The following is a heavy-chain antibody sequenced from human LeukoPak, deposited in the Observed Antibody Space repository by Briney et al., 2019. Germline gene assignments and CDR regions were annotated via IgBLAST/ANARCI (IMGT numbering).Heavy chain of an antibody. CDR3: ARDVRSWDTSGYYYYPYMDV. Sequence: PSETLSPTCSVSGASISDSNWSWLRRPAGKGLEWIGRLYISGSTHDNPSLTSRVTMSIDTPKNQFSLKMTSVTAADTAVYYCARDVRSWDTSGYYYYPYMDVWGKGTAVTISS. V-gene: IGHV4-4*07. D-gene: IGHD3-22*01. CDR1: GASISDSN. CDR2: LYISGST. J-gene: IGHJ6*03.